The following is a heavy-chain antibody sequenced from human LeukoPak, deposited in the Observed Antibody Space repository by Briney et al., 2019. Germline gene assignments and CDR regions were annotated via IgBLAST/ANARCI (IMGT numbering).Heavy chain of an antibody. Sequence: GGSLRLSCAASGFTFSSYSMNWVRQAPGKGLEWVSSISSSSSYIYYADSVKGRFTISRDNAKNSLYLQMNSLRAEDTAVYYCARVSSSWVTVFDYWGQGTLVTVSS. CDR3: ARVSSSWVTVFDY. V-gene: IGHV3-21*01. CDR1: GFTFSSYS. D-gene: IGHD6-13*01. J-gene: IGHJ4*02. CDR2: ISSSSSYI.